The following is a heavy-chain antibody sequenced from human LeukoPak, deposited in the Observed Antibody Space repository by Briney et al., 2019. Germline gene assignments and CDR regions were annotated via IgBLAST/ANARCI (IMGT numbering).Heavy chain of an antibody. D-gene: IGHD3-10*01. V-gene: IGHV4-4*02. CDR2: IYHSGST. CDR1: GGSISSSNW. Sequence: SGTLSLTCAVSGGSISSSNWWSWVRQPPGKGLEWIGEIYHSGSTNYNPSLKSRVTISVDKSKNQFSLKLTSVTAADTAVYYCARDGYYTSGSHTAYFDYWGQGTLVTVSS. J-gene: IGHJ4*02. CDR3: ARDGYYTSGSHTAYFDY.